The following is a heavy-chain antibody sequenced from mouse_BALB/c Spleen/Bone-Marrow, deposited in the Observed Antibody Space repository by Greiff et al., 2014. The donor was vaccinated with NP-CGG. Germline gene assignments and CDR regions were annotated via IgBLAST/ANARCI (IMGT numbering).Heavy chain of an antibody. D-gene: IGHD3-3*01. CDR1: GYAFTNYL. CDR3: ARRDGSYFDY. J-gene: IGHJ2*01. CDR2: INPGSGGT. Sequence: QVQLQQSGAELVRPGTSVKVSCKASGYAFTNYLIEWVKQRPGQGLEWIGMINPGSGGTNYNEKFKGKATLTADKSSSTAYMQLSSLTADDSAFYFCARRDGSYFDYWGQGTTLTVSS. V-gene: IGHV1-54*01.